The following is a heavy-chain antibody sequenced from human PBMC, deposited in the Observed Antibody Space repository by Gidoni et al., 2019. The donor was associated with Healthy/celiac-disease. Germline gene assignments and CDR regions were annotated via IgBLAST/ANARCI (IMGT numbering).Heavy chain of an antibody. J-gene: IGHJ4*02. V-gene: IGHV1-46*01. Sequence: QVQLVQSGAEVKKPGASVKVSCMASGYTFTSYYMHWVRQAPGQGLEWMGIINPSGGSTSYAQKFQGRVTMTSDTSTSTVYMELSSLRSEDTAVYYCARDRAYYYGSGSYYPDYWGQGTLVTVSS. D-gene: IGHD3-10*01. CDR3: ARDRAYYYGSGSYYPDY. CDR1: GYTFTSYY. CDR2: INPSGGST.